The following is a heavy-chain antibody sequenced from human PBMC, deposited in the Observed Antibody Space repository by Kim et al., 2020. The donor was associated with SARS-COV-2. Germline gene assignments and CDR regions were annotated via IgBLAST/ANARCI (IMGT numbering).Heavy chain of an antibody. Sequence: ASVKVSCKVSGYTLTELSMHWVRQAPGKGLEWMGGFDPEDGETIYAQKFQGRVTMTEDTSTDTAYMELSSLRSEDTAVYYCATELRWANGTDFDYWGQGTLVTVSS. V-gene: IGHV1-24*01. CDR3: ATELRWANGTDFDY. CDR2: FDPEDGET. D-gene: IGHD1-1*01. CDR1: GYTLTELS. J-gene: IGHJ4*02.